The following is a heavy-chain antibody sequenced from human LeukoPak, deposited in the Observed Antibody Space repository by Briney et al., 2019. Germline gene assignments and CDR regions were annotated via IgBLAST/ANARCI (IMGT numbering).Heavy chain of an antibody. J-gene: IGHJ4*02. V-gene: IGHV3-49*03. CDR3: TRWWFGELLLKRFDY. CDR2: IRSKAYGGTT. Sequence: GGSLRLSCTASGFTFGDYAMSWFRQAPRKGLEWVGFIRSKAYGGTTEYAASVKGRFTISRDDSKSIAYLQMNSLKTEDTAVYYCTRWWFGELLLKRFDYWGQGTLVTVSS. CDR1: GFTFGDYA. D-gene: IGHD3-10*01.